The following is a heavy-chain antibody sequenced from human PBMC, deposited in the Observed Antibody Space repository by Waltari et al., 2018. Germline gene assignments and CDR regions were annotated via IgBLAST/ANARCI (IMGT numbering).Heavy chain of an antibody. CDR2: IYYSGST. Sequence: QLQLQESGPGLVKPSETLSLTCTVSGGSISSSSYYWGWIRQPPGKGLEWIGSIYYSGSTYYNPSLKSRVTISVDTSKNQFSLKLSSVTAADTAVYYCARLDTDYDIWSGSNGAEYFQHWGQGTLVTVSS. CDR3: ARLDTDYDIWSGSNGAEYFQH. D-gene: IGHD3-3*01. V-gene: IGHV4-39*01. CDR1: GGSISSSSYY. J-gene: IGHJ1*01.